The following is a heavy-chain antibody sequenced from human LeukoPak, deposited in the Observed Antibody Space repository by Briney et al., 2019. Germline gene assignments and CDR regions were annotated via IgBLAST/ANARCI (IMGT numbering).Heavy chain of an antibody. CDR1: GGSISSGGYC. D-gene: IGHD3-3*01. CDR2: IYYSGST. V-gene: IGHV4-31*03. CDR3: ARVAEIDFWSGYHFDY. J-gene: IGHJ4*02. Sequence: SETLSLTCTVSGGSISSGGYCWSWIRQHPGKGLEWIGYIYYSGSTYYNPSLKSRVTISVDTSKNQFSLKLSSVTAADTAVYYCARVAEIDFWSGYHFDYWGQGTLVTVSS.